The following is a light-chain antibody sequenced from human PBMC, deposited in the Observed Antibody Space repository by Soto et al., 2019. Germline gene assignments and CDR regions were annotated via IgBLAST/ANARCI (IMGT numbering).Light chain of an antibody. J-gene: IGLJ3*02. CDR3: SSYTSSNTWV. V-gene: IGLV2-14*01. CDR1: TSDVGGYNY. Sequence: QSSLTQPASVSGSLGQSITISCTGTTSDVGGYNYVSWYQQYPGKAPKFMIYEVSNRPSGVSNRFSGSKSGNTASLTISGLQAEDEADYYCSSYTSSNTWVFGGGTKLTVL. CDR2: EVS.